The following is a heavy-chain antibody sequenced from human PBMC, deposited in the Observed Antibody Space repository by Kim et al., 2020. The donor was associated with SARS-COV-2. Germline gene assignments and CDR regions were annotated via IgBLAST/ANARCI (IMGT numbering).Heavy chain of an antibody. D-gene: IGHD2-2*01. CDR3: ARRYCSSTSCYQFDY. Sequence: SFQGQVTISADKSISTAYLQWSSLKASDTAMYYCARRYCSSTSCYQFDYWGQGTLVTVSS. J-gene: IGHJ4*02. V-gene: IGHV5-51*01.